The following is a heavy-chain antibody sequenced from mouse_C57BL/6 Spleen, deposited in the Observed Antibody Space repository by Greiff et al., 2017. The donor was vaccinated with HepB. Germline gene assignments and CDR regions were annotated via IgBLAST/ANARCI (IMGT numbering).Heavy chain of an antibody. D-gene: IGHD2-2*01. J-gene: IGHJ4*01. CDR1: GYTFTSYW. CDR2: IYPGSGST. V-gene: IGHV1-55*01. Sequence: QVQLQQPGAELVKPGASVKMSCKASGYTFTSYWITWVKQRPGQGLEWIGDIYPGSGSTNYNEKFKSKATLTVDTSSSTAYMQLSSLTSEDSAVYYCARWERWLRRRAMDYWGQGTSVTVSS. CDR3: ARWERWLRRRAMDY.